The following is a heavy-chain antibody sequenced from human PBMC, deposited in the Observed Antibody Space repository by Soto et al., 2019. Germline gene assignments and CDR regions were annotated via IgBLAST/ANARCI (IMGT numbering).Heavy chain of an antibody. V-gene: IGHV3-53*02. CDR2: IYSGGST. Sequence: EVQLVETGGGLIQPGGSLRLSCAASGFTVSSNYMSWVRQAPGKGLEWVSVIYSGGSTYYADSVRGRFTISRDNSKYTLYLQMKSLRAEDTAVYYCARDPPATRHGMDVWGEGTTVNVAS. CDR3: ARDPPATRHGMDV. CDR1: GFTVSSNY. J-gene: IGHJ6*04.